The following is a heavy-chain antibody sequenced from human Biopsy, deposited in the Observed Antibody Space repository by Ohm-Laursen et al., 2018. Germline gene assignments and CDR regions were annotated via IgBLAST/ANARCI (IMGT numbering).Heavy chain of an antibody. CDR2: ISSSSSTI. CDR3: ATAIDRRFDY. D-gene: IGHD3-22*01. V-gene: IGHV3-11*01. J-gene: IGHJ4*02. Sequence: SLRLSCAASGFTFSDYYMSWIRQAPGKGLEFISYISSSSSTISYADSVKGRFTISRGNAKKSLYLQLNSLRAEDTAVYYCATAIDRRFDYWGQGTLVTVSS. CDR1: GFTFSDYY.